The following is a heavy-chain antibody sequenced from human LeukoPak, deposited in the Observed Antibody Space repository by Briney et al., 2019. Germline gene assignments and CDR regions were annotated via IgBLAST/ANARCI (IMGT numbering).Heavy chain of an antibody. Sequence: SVKVSCKASGGTFSSYAISWVRQAPGQGLEWMGGIIPIFGTANYAQKFQGRVTITADESTSTAYMELSSLRSEDTAVYYCARDIPARSSSLDYYYGMDVWGQGTTVTVSS. J-gene: IGHJ6*02. CDR3: ARDIPARSSSLDYYYGMDV. CDR1: GGTFSSYA. CDR2: IIPIFGTA. V-gene: IGHV1-69*01. D-gene: IGHD6-6*01.